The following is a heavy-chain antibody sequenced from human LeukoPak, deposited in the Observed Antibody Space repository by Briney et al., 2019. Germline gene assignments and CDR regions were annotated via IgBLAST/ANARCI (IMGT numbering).Heavy chain of an antibody. V-gene: IGHV4-39*01. CDR3: ARASHDYGDYSHFDY. CDR2: FYYSGGT. J-gene: IGHJ4*02. Sequence: PSETLSLTCTVSGGSISSSTYYWGWIRQPPGKGLEWIGSFYYSGGTYYNPSLKSRVTITVDTSKNQFSLKLSSVTAADTAVYYCARASHDYGDYSHFDYWGQGTLVTVSS. CDR1: GGSISSSTYY. D-gene: IGHD4-17*01.